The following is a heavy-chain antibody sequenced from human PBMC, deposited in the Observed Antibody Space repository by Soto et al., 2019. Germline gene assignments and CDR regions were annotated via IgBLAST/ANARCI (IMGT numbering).Heavy chain of an antibody. CDR3: VRHNYDSSGYYHYYYGMHV. CDR1: GVSISRLF. J-gene: IGHJ6*02. V-gene: IGHV4-59*08. Sequence: PSAPLTLTCIVTGVSISRLFCSWICRPPGKGLAWIGEINYSGSTNYNPSLKSRVTISVDTSKNQFSLKLSSVTAADTAVYYCVRHNYDSSGYYHYYYGMHVWGQGTTVTVSS. D-gene: IGHD3-22*01. CDR2: INYSGST.